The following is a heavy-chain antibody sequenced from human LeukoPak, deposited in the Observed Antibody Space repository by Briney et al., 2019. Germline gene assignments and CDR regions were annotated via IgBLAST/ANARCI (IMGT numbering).Heavy chain of an antibody. CDR3: ARGLIRSFDY. CDR1: GYSFTKNW. D-gene: IGHD2/OR15-2a*01. Sequence: PGESLKISCKGSGYSFTKNWISWVRQMPGKGLEWVGTIDPSDSYTNYSPSFQGHATISADKSISTAYLQWSSLKASDTAMYYCARGLIRSFDYWGQGTLVTVSS. CDR2: IDPSDSYT. V-gene: IGHV5-10-1*01. J-gene: IGHJ4*02.